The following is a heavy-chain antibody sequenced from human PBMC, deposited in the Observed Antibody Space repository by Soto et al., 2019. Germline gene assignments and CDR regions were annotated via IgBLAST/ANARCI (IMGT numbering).Heavy chain of an antibody. CDR3: AAGDYSGSGTYYNGWFDS. V-gene: IGHV4-39*01. J-gene: IGHJ5*01. CDR1: GGSISSSIYY. CDR2: IYYSGST. D-gene: IGHD3-10*01. Sequence: SETLSLTCTVSGGSISSSIYYWGWIRQPPRKGLEWIGSIYYSGSTYYNPSLKSRVTISLDTSKNQFSLRLNSVTAADAALYYCAAGDYSGSGTYYNGWFDSWGQGTLVTVSS.